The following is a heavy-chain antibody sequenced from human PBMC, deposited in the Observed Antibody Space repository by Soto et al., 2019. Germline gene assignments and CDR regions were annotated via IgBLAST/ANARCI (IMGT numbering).Heavy chain of an antibody. J-gene: IGHJ6*02. V-gene: IGHV3-33*01. Sequence: QVQVVESGGGVVQPGRSLRLSCAASGFTFSSFGMHWVRQAPGKGLEWVSLIWNDGSKKSYGDSVKGRFTISRDNTRNTVYLQMNSLRADDTAVYYSARDASSYSLWSGYYHSRNGMDLWGQGTTVTVSS. CDR3: ARDASSYSLWSGYYHSRNGMDL. D-gene: IGHD3-3*01. CDR1: GFTFSSFG. CDR2: IWNDGSKK.